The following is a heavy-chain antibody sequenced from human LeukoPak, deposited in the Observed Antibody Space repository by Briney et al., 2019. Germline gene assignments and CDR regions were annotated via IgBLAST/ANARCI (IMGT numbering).Heavy chain of an antibody. CDR1: GDSISSNY. CDR2: MYNSGST. CDR3: ARGAGRCGGDCYSSDS. V-gene: IGHV4-4*09. J-gene: IGHJ4*02. Sequence: PSETLSLTCSASGDSISSNYWSWIRQPPGKGLEWIGYMYNSGSTNYNPSLKSRVTISVDTSKNQFSLMLTSVTAADTAVYFCARGAGRCGGDCYSSDSWGQGTLVTVSS. D-gene: IGHD2-21*02.